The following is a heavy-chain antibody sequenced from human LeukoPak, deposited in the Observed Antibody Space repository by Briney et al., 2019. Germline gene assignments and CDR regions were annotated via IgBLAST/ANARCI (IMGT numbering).Heavy chain of an antibody. CDR1: GGSFSGYY. V-gene: IGHV4-34*01. CDR2: INHSGST. CDR3: ARGGRGAAMNV. D-gene: IGHD2-2*01. J-gene: IGHJ4*02. Sequence: KPSETLSLTCAVYGGSFSGYYWSWIRQPPGKGLEWIGEINHSGSTNYNPSLKSRVTISVDTSKNQFSLKLSSVTAADTAVYYCARGGRGAAMNVWGQGTQVTVSS.